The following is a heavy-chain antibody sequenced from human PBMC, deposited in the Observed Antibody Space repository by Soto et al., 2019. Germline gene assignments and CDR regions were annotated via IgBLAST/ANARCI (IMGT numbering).Heavy chain of an antibody. CDR1: GYTFTSYY. CDR3: ARPYSSGWYDYGFDY. CDR2: INPSGGST. Sequence: ASVKVSCKASGYTFTSYYMHWVRQAPGQGLEWMGIINPSGGSTSYVQKFQGRVTMTRDTSTSTVYMELSSLRSEDTAAYYCARPYSSGWYDYGFDYWGQGTLVTVSS. V-gene: IGHV1-46*01. D-gene: IGHD6-19*01. J-gene: IGHJ4*02.